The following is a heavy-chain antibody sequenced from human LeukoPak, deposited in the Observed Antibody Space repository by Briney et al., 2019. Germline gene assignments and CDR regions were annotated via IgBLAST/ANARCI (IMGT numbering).Heavy chain of an antibody. CDR2: ISGSGGST. J-gene: IGHJ3*02. Sequence: GGSLRLSCAASGFTFSSYAMSWVRQAPGKGLEWVSAISGSGGSTYYADSVKGRFTISRDNSKSTLYLQMNSLRAEDTAVYYCAILAGGYCSSTSCPRHDAFDIWGQGTMVTVSS. CDR1: GFTFSSYA. V-gene: IGHV3-23*01. D-gene: IGHD2-2*01. CDR3: AILAGGYCSSTSCPRHDAFDI.